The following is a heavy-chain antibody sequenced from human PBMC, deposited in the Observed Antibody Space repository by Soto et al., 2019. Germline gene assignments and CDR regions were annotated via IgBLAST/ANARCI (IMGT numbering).Heavy chain of an antibody. CDR2: IYHSGST. D-gene: IGHD2-2*01. Sequence: SETLSLTCAVSGGSISSGGYSWSWIRQPPGKGLEWIGYIYHSGSTYYNPSLKSRVTISVDTSNNQFSLKLSSVTAADTVVFYCAREYCSSTSCLNWFDPWGQGTLVTVSS. CDR3: AREYCSSTSCLNWFDP. CDR1: GGSISSGGYS. J-gene: IGHJ5*02. V-gene: IGHV4-30-2*01.